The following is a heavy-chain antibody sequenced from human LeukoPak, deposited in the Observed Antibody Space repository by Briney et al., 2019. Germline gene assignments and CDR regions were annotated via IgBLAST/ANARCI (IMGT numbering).Heavy chain of an antibody. D-gene: IGHD3-22*01. J-gene: IGHJ4*02. CDR3: ARGGSYYYDSSGYYYAFDY. CDR2: IYTSGST. Sequence: SETLPLTCTVSGGSISSGSYYWSWIRQPAGKGLEWIGRIYTSGSTNYNPSLKSRVTISVDTSKNQFSLKLSSVTAADTAVYYCARGGSYYYDSSGYYYAFDYWGQGTLVTVSS. V-gene: IGHV4-61*02. CDR1: GGSISSGSYY.